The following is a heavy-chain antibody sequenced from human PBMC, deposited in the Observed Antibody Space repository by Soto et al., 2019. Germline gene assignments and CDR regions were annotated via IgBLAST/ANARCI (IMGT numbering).Heavy chain of an antibody. Sequence: ASVKVSCKXSGYTFTSYGISWVRQAPGQGLEWMGWISAYNGNTNYAQKLQGRVTMTTDTSTSTAYMELRSLRSDDTAVYYCARDRYYDSSGQTDYWGQGTLVTVSS. V-gene: IGHV1-18*04. D-gene: IGHD3-22*01. CDR3: ARDRYYDSSGQTDY. CDR1: GYTFTSYG. CDR2: ISAYNGNT. J-gene: IGHJ4*02.